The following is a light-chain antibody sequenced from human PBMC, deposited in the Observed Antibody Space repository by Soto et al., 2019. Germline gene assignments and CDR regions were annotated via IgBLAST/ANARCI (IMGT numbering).Light chain of an antibody. CDR3: QQRGNWPLT. V-gene: IGKV3D-20*02. Sequence: EIVLTQSPGTLSLSPGERATLSCRASQSVGSNYLAWYQQKPGQAPRILIFGASSRATGIPDRFSGSGSGTDFTLTISSLEPEDFAVYYCQQRGNWPLTFGGGTKVDIK. CDR1: QSVGSNY. CDR2: GAS. J-gene: IGKJ4*01.